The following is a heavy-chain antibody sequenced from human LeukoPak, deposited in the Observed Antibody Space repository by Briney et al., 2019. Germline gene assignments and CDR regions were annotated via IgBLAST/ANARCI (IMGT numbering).Heavy chain of an antibody. CDR1: GFMFSSYE. V-gene: IGHV3-48*03. J-gene: IGHJ4*02. CDR3: ARDFGRWFLDY. CDR2: IRSRGGTI. D-gene: IGHD4-23*01. Sequence: GGSLRLSCAASGFMFSSYEMNWVRQAPGKGLGWVSYIRSRGGTIYYADSVKGRFTISRDNAKNSLYLQMNSLRAEDTAVYYCARDFGRWFLDYWGQGTLVTVSS.